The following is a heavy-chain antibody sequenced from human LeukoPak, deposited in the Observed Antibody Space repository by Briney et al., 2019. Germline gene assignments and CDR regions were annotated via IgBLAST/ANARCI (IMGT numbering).Heavy chain of an antibody. CDR1: GFTFTSSA. CDR2: IVVGSGNT. V-gene: IGHV1-58*01. D-gene: IGHD6-13*01. CDR3: AAVFAAAGTYYYYYGMDV. Sequence: GTSVKVSRKASGFTFTSSAVQWVRQARGQRLEWIGWIVVGSGNTNYAQKFQERVTITRDMSTSTAYMELSSLRSEDTAVYYCAAVFAAAGTYYYYYGMDVWGKGTTVTVSS. J-gene: IGHJ6*04.